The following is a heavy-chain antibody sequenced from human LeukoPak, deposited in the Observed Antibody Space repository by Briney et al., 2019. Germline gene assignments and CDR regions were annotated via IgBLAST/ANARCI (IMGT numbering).Heavy chain of an antibody. CDR3: ARVFLATGYYFDY. J-gene: IGHJ4*02. CDR2: IIPIFGTA. Sequence: SVKVSCKASGGTFSIYTISWVRQAPGQGLEWMGGIIPIFGTANYAQKFQGRVTITADESTSTAYMELSSLRSEDTAVYYCARVFLATGYYFDYWGQGTLVTVSS. CDR1: GGTFSIYT. V-gene: IGHV1-69*13. D-gene: IGHD1-26*01.